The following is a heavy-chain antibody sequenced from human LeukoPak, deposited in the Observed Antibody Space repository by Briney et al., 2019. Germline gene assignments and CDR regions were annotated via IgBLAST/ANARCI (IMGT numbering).Heavy chain of an antibody. CDR1: GGSISSYY. CDR2: IYYSGST. D-gene: IGHD5-18*01. Sequence: KTSETLSLTCTVSGGSISSYYWSWIRQPPGKGLEWIGYIYYSGSTNYNPSLKSRVTISVDTSKNQFSLKLSSVTAADTAVYYCASFFGDSYGLDYWGQGTLVTVSS. J-gene: IGHJ4*02. CDR3: ASFFGDSYGLDY. V-gene: IGHV4-59*01.